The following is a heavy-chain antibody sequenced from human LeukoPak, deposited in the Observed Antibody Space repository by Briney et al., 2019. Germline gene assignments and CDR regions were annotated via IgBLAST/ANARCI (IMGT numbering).Heavy chain of an antibody. CDR3: ASGQGTSSWGDPTPDAFDI. V-gene: IGHV3-30*02. D-gene: IGHD2-2*01. Sequence: GGSLRLSCAASGFTFSSYGMHWVRQAPGKGLEWVAFIRYDGSNKYYADSVKGRFTISRDNSKNTLYLQMNSLRAEDTAVYYCASGQGTSSWGDPTPDAFDIWGRGTMVTVSS. CDR2: IRYDGSNK. CDR1: GFTFSSYG. J-gene: IGHJ3*02.